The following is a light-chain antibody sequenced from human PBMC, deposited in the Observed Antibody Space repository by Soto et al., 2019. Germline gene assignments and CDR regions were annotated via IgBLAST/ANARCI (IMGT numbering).Light chain of an antibody. Sequence: DIKMAQSPSSLSASVRDRVTITCRASQGISTYLNWYHQKPGKAPKLLIYAASSLQSGVQSRFSGSGSGTDFTLTIRSLQPEDFATYYCKQANSFPWTVGQGTKVDIK. CDR1: QGISTY. J-gene: IGKJ1*01. CDR2: AAS. V-gene: IGKV1-12*01. CDR3: KQANSFPWT.